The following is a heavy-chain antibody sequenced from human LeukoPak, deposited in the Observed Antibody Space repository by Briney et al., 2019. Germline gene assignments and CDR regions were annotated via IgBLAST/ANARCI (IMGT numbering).Heavy chain of an antibody. J-gene: IGHJ4*02. CDR2: IKQDGSEK. D-gene: IGHD4-11*01. Sequence: GGSLRLSCAASGFTFSSYYMSWVRQAPGKGLEWVASIKQDGSEKYYVDSVKGRFTISRDNAKNSLYVQMNSLRAEDTAVYYCARDRHDYTHYFDYWGQGTLVTVSS. V-gene: IGHV3-7*01. CDR3: ARDRHDYTHYFDY. CDR1: GFTFSSYY.